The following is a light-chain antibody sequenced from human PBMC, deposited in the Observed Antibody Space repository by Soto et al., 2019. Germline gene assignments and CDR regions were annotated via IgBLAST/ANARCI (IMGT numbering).Light chain of an antibody. J-gene: IGKJ2*01. Sequence: DIQMTQSPSSLSASVGDRVTITCRASQSISSHLNWYQQKPGKAPKVLIYGASSLQSGVPSRFSGSGFGTDFTLTISSLQPEDFATYYCQQSYSTPRTFGQGTILEIK. CDR1: QSISSH. CDR3: QQSYSTPRT. CDR2: GAS. V-gene: IGKV1-39*01.